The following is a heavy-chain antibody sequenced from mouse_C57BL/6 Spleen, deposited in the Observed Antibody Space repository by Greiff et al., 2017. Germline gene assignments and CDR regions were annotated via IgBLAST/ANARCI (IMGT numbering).Heavy chain of an antibody. J-gene: IGHJ2*01. CDR2: IDPSDSET. D-gene: IGHD4-1*02. CDR1: GYTFTSYW. V-gene: IGHV1-52*01. Sequence: QVQLQQPGAELVRPGSSVKLSCKASGYTFTSYWMHWVKQRPIQGLEWIGNIDPSDSETHYNQKFKDKATLTVDKSSSTAYMQLSSLTSEDSAVYYCARGDQLSYCDYWGQGTTLTVSS. CDR3: ARGDQLSYCDY.